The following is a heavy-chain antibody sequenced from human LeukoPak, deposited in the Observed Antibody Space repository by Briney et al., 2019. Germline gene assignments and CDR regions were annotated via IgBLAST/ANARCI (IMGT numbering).Heavy chain of an antibody. D-gene: IGHD6-19*01. CDR2: ISSSGSAI. CDR1: GLTFSSYE. V-gene: IGHV3-48*03. J-gene: IGHJ4*02. Sequence: GGSLRLTCAASGLTFSSYEMNWVRQAPGKGLEWVSYISSSGSAIYYADSLKGRFTISRDNAKNSLYLQMNSLRAEDTAVYYCARAIGWQGYDYWGQGTLVTVSS. CDR3: ARAIGWQGYDY.